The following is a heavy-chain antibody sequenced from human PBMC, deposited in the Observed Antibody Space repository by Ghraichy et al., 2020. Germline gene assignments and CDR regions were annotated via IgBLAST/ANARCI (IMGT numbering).Heavy chain of an antibody. J-gene: IGHJ6*03. CDR2: ISSDGSYK. V-gene: IGHV3-30*04. D-gene: IGHD2-8*01. CDR3: ARDPIVLMYNVPGSYMDV. Sequence: GGSLRLSCAASGFTFSSHTMYWVRQTLDKGLECVALISSDGSYKSYADSVKGRFTVSRDNSKNTLYLQMNSLRPEDTAVYYCARDPIVLMYNVPGSYMDVWGKGTTVSVSS. CDR1: GFTFSSHT.